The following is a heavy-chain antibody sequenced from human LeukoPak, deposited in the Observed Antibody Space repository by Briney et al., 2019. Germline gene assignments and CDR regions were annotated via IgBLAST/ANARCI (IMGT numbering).Heavy chain of an antibody. CDR3: ARALTYYGSGSYVVDP. J-gene: IGHJ5*02. CDR2: INHSGST. CDR1: GGSFSGYY. V-gene: IGHV4-34*01. Sequence: SETLSLTCAVYGGSFSGYYWSWIRQPPGKGLEWIGEINHSGSTNYNPSLKSRVTISVDTSKNQFSLKLSSVTAADTAVYYCARALTYYGSGSYVVDPWGQGTLVTVSS. D-gene: IGHD3-10*01.